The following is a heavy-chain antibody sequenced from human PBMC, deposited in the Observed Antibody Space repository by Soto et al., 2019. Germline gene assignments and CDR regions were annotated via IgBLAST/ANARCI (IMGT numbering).Heavy chain of an antibody. CDR2: ISYDGSNK. V-gene: IGHV3-30*18. CDR3: AKDRGSSWFAYYFDF. CDR1: GYTFSYYG. D-gene: IGHD6-13*01. J-gene: IGHJ4*02. Sequence: ESGGGVVQPGRSLRLSCAASGYTFSYYGIHWVRQAPGKGLEWVALISYDGSNKYYANSVKGRFTISRDNSKNTVYLQMNSLTADDTAIYYCAKDRGSSWFAYYFDFWGQGTLLTVSS.